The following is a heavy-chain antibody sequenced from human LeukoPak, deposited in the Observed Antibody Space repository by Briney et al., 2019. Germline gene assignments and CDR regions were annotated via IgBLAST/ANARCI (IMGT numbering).Heavy chain of an antibody. Sequence: PGGSLRLSCAASGITFSSYWMNWVRQAPGKGLEWVANIKQDGSEKYYVDSAKGRFTISRDNAKNSLYLQMNSLRAEDTAVYYCATCRTFDYWGQGTLVTVST. CDR1: GITFSSYW. CDR3: ATCRTFDY. CDR2: IKQDGSEK. J-gene: IGHJ4*02. V-gene: IGHV3-7*01. D-gene: IGHD1-7*01.